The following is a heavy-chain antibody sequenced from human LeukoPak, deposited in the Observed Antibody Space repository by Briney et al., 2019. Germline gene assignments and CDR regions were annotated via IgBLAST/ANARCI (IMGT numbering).Heavy chain of an antibody. CDR1: GGSITSNIYY. J-gene: IGHJ3*02. V-gene: IGHV4-39*01. D-gene: IGHD5/OR15-5a*01. CDR3: AXAPDIMYAFDT. CDR2: LYYTGST. Sequence: RPSETLSLTCTVSGGSITSNIYYLGWIRQPPGKGLEWIGSLYYTGSTYYDPSLKSRVTISVDTSKNQVSLKLTSVTAADTAVYXCAXAPDIMYAFDTWGQGTMVTVSS.